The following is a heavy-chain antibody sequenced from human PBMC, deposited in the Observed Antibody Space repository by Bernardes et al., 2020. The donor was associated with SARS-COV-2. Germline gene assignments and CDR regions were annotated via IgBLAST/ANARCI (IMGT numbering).Heavy chain of an antibody. V-gene: IGHV4-39*01. Sequence: SETLSLTCTVSGGSIGSNNYYWGWIRQAPGKGLEWIGSVYSGGNSYYNPTLQSRVSESVDTSRNQFSLRLNFVTAADTAGYYCAGSSCGIDCYIGGLRSLDNGIDVWGPVTTVTVSS. D-gene: IGHD2-21*01. CDR3: AGSSCGIDCYIGGLRSLDNGIDV. J-gene: IGHJ6*02. CDR2: VYSGGNS. CDR1: GGSIGSNNYY.